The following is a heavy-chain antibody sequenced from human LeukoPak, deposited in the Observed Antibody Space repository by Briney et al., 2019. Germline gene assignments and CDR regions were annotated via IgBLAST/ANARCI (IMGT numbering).Heavy chain of an antibody. Sequence: QPGGSLRLSCAASGFTFSSYAMSWVRQAPGKGLEWVAFTNYDGSDRCYADSVKGRFTVSRDNPKNTLCLQMNSLRTQDTAVYYCAKDLPDRYSLEYWGQGTMVTVPS. CDR3: AKDLPDRYSLEY. D-gene: IGHD2-15*01. CDR2: TNYDGSDR. J-gene: IGHJ4*02. CDR1: GFTFSSYA. V-gene: IGHV3-30*02.